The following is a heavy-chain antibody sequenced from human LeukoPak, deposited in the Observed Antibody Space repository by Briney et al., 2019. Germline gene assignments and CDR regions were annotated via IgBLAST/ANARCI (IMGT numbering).Heavy chain of an antibody. CDR2: INTDGSTT. J-gene: IGHJ4*02. Sequence: PGGSLRLSCAASGFTFSNDWMHWVRQAPGKGVVWVSRINTDGSTTTYADSVKGRFTISRDNAKNTLYLQMNSLRVEDTAVYYCARSRGGSYHYWGQGTLVTVSS. CDR1: GFTFSNDW. V-gene: IGHV3-74*01. D-gene: IGHD3-16*02. CDR3: ARSRGGSYHY.